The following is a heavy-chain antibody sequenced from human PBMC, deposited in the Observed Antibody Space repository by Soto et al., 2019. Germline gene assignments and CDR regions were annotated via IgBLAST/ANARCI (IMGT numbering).Heavy chain of an antibody. V-gene: IGHV3-23*01. CDR3: AKDQTDVTLFDY. D-gene: IGHD2-21*02. J-gene: IGHJ4*02. CDR2: VSGRGVDT. CDR1: GFAFNNYG. Sequence: PGGSLRLSCTVSGFAFNNYGINWVRQAPGKGLEWVSSVSGRGVDTLYADSVKGRFTISRDNSRNTLYLQVNSLRAEDTAVYYCAKDQTDVTLFDYWGQGTLVTVSS.